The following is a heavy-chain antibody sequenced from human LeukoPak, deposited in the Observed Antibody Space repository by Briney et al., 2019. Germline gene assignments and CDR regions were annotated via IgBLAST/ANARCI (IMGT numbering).Heavy chain of an antibody. J-gene: IGHJ3*02. V-gene: IGHV4-4*07. D-gene: IGHD3-9*01. Sequence: SETLSLTCTVYAGSISSYYWSWIRQPAGKGLEWIGRIYTSGRTNYNPSLKRRDTMSVDTAKSQFSLKLSSVTAADTAVYYCARACSNYDILTGYYTPSDAFDIWGQGTMVTVSS. CDR1: AGSISSYY. CDR2: IYTSGRT. CDR3: ARACSNYDILTGYYTPSDAFDI.